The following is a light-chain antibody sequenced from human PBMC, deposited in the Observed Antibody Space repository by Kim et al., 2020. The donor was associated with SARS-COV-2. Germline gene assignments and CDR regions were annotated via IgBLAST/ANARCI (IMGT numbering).Light chain of an antibody. CDR2: QDS. V-gene: IGLV3-1*01. Sequence: VSVTPAQTATITCSGDKLVDKFAGWYQQRPGQSPVLVIYQDSKRPSGIPERFSGSNSGNTATLTISGTQAMDESDYYCQAWDSHVVFGGGTQLTVL. J-gene: IGLJ2*01. CDR1: KLVDKF. CDR3: QAWDSHVV.